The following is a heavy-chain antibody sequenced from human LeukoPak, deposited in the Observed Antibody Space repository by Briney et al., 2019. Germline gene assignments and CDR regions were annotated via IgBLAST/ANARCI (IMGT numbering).Heavy chain of an antibody. Sequence: ASVKVSCKASGYIFTRYYMHWVRQAPGQGLEWMGIINPSGGSTSYAQTFQGRVTMTRDTSTSTVYMELSSLRSDDTAVYYCARDGSSGIDYWGQGTLVTVSS. V-gene: IGHV1-46*01. CDR2: INPSGGST. D-gene: IGHD1-26*01. CDR1: GYIFTRYY. CDR3: ARDGSSGIDY. J-gene: IGHJ4*02.